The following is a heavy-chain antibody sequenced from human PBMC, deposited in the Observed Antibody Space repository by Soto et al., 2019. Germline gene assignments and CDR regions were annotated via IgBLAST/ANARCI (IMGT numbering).Heavy chain of an antibody. J-gene: IGHJ3*02. D-gene: IGHD4-17*01. V-gene: IGHV2-5*02. CDR1: GFSLSTSGVG. Sequence: QITLKESGPTLVKPTQTLTLTCTFSGFSLSTSGVGVGWIRQPPGKALEWLALIYWDDDKRYSPSLKSRLTTTQDTSKNQVVLTMTNMDPVDTATYYCARTKDYGGNQGDAFDIWGQGTMVTVSS. CDR3: ARTKDYGGNQGDAFDI. CDR2: IYWDDDK.